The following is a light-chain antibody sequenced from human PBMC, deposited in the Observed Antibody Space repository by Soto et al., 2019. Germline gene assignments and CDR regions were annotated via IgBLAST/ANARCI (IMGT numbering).Light chain of an antibody. CDR3: QQLDGT. Sequence: EIVLTQSPATLSLSPGERATLSCRASQSVSSYLAWYQQKPGQAPRLLIYDASNRATGIPARFSGSGSGTDFTLTSSSLEPEDFAVYSCQQLDGTFGQGTKVEIK. V-gene: IGKV3-11*01. CDR2: DAS. CDR1: QSVSSY. J-gene: IGKJ1*01.